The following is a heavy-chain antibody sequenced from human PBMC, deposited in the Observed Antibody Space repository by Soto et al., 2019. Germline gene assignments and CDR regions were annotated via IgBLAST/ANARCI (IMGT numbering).Heavy chain of an antibody. J-gene: IGHJ4*02. CDR2: MNPNSGNT. D-gene: IGHD6-19*01. Sequence: VSSVKDSCNASGYPFTSYDINWVRQATGQGLEWMGWMNPNSGNTGYAQKFQGRVTMTRNTSISTAYMELSSLRSEDTAVYYCAIDPAGYSSGWVDYWGKGTLVT. V-gene: IGHV1-8*01. CDR3: AIDPAGYSSGWVDY. CDR1: GYPFTSYD.